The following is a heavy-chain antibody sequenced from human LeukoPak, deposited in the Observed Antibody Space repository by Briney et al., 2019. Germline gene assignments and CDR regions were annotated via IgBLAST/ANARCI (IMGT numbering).Heavy chain of an antibody. CDR1: GYSISSGYY. CDR2: IYHSGST. D-gene: IGHD3-10*01. J-gene: IGHJ4*02. Sequence: ETLSLPCAVSGYSISSGYYWGWIRQPPGKGLEWIGNIYHSGSTYYNPSLKSRVTISLDTSKNQFSLKLSSVTDADTAVYYCATNYGSGSYYILVYWGQGTLVTVSS. CDR3: ATNYGSGSYYILVY. V-gene: IGHV4-38-2*01.